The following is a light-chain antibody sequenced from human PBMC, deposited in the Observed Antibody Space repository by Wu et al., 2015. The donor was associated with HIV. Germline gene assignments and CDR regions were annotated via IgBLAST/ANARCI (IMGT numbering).Light chain of an antibody. J-gene: IGKJ5*01. V-gene: IGKV3-20*01. CDR1: QSVSSSY. Sequence: EIVLTQSPGTLSLSPGERATLSCRASQSVSSSYLAWYQQKPGQAPRLLIYGASSRATGIPDRFSGSGSGTDFTLTISRLEPEDFAVYYCQQYGSSPPITFGQGHDW. CDR2: GAS. CDR3: QQYGSSPPIT.